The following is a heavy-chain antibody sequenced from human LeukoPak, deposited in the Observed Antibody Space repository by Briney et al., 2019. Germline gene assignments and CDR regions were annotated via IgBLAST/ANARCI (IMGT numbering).Heavy chain of an antibody. CDR2: IIPTFGTA. CDR1: GGTFSSYA. V-gene: IGHV1-69*13. D-gene: IGHD6-25*01. Sequence: ASVKVSCKASGGTFSSYAISWVRQAPGQGLEWMGGIIPTFGTANYAQKFQGRVTITADESTSTAYMELSSLRSEDTAVYYCARGQSAGLNWFDPWGQGTLVTVSS. CDR3: ARGQSAGLNWFDP. J-gene: IGHJ5*02.